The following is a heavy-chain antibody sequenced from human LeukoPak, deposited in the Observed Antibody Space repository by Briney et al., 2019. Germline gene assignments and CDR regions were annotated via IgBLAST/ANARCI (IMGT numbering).Heavy chain of an antibody. J-gene: IGHJ4*02. CDR1: GFTFSSYW. CDR2: IKQDGSEK. V-gene: IGHV3-7*03. D-gene: IGHD3-3*01. CDR3: AKVDIWILRFLEWSADY. Sequence: SGGSLRLSCAASGFTFSSYWMSWVRQAPGKGLEWVANIKQDGSEKYYVDSVKGRFTISRDNAKNSLYLQMDSLRAEDTAVYYCAKVDIWILRFLEWSADYWGQGTLVTVSS.